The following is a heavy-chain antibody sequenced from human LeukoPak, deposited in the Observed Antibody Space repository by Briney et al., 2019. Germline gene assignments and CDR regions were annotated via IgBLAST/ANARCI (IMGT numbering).Heavy chain of an antibody. CDR2: ISGSGGST. CDR1: GFTFSSYA. J-gene: IGHJ4*02. V-gene: IGHV3-23*01. Sequence: GGSLRLSCAASGFTFSSYAMSWVRQAPGKGLEWVSAISGSGGSTYYADSVKGRFTISRANSKNTLYLQMNSLRAEDTAVYYCAKDRYSSSWYGNYYFDYWGQGTLVTVPS. D-gene: IGHD6-13*01. CDR3: AKDRYSSSWYGNYYFDY.